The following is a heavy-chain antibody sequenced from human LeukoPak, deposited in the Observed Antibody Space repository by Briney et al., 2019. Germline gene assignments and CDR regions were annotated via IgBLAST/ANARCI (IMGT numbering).Heavy chain of an antibody. V-gene: IGHV4-34*01. D-gene: IGHD3-22*01. J-gene: IGHJ4*02. CDR2: INHSGST. CDR3: ASLYYYDSSGGDFGY. CDR1: GGSFSGYY. Sequence: SETLSLTCAVYGGSFSGYYWSWIRQPPGKGLEWIGEINHSGSTNYNPSLKSRVTISVDTSKNQFSLKLSSVTAADTAVYYCASLYYYDSSGGDFGYWGQGTLVTVSS.